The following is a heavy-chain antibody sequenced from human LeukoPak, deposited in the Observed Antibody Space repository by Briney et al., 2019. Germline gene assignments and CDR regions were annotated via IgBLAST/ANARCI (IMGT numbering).Heavy chain of an antibody. CDR1: GFTFSSYW. J-gene: IGHJ5*02. CDR2: IRYDGGNK. D-gene: IGHD6-13*01. V-gene: IGHV3-30*02. CDR3: AKANGIAAAAHRGWFDP. Sequence: PGGSLRLSCAASGFTFSSYWMSWVRQAPGKGLEWVAFIRYDGGNKYYADSVKGRFTISRDNSKNTLYLQMNSLRAEDTAVYYCAKANGIAAAAHRGWFDPWGQGTLVTVSS.